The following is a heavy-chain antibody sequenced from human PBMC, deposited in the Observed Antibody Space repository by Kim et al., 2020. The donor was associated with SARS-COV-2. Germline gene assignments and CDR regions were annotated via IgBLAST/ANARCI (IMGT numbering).Heavy chain of an antibody. V-gene: IGHV3-15*01. CDR1: GFTFSNAW. D-gene: IGHD6-19*01. CDR3: STDEAVAAPIWGY. Sequence: GGSLRLSCATSGFTFSNAWMSWVRQAPGRGLEWVGLINRKSSGGTTDYAAPVKGRFTISRDDSKNTLYLQMNSLKTEDTAMYYCSTDEAVAAPIWGYWGQGTLVTVSS. CDR2: INRKSSGGTT. J-gene: IGHJ4*02.